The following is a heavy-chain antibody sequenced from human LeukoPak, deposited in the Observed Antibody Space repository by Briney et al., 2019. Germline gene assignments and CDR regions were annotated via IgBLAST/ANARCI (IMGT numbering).Heavy chain of an antibody. CDR2: IKEHGVEK. CDR3: ARDHSRNYYDSSGYGY. J-gene: IGHJ4*02. Sequence: GGSLRLSCEASGFIFSSYWMSWVRQAPGKGLEWVAIIKEHGVEKYYVDSVKGRFTISRDNAKNSLYLQMNSLRAEDTAVYYCARDHSRNYYDSSGYGYWGQGTLVTVSS. D-gene: IGHD3-22*01. V-gene: IGHV3-7*01. CDR1: GFIFSSYW.